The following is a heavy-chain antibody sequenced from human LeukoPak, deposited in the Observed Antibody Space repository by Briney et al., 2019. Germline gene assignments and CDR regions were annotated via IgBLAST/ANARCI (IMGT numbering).Heavy chain of an antibody. CDR3: ARGSWSSSIDY. V-gene: IGHV4-30-4*01. CDR1: GGSISSGDYY. J-gene: IGHJ4*02. D-gene: IGHD6-6*01. CDR2: IYYSGST. Sequence: PSETLSLTCTVSGGSISSGDYYWSWIRQPPGKGLERIGYIYYSGSTYYNPSLKSRVTISGDTSKNQFSLKVNSVTAADTAVYYCARGSWSSSIDYWGQGTLVTVSS.